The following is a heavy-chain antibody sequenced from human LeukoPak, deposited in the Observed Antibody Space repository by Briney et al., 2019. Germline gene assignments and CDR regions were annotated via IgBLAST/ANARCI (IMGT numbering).Heavy chain of an antibody. CDR3: ATRVLHTNIVVVPAELDY. D-gene: IGHD2-2*01. J-gene: IGHJ4*02. CDR2: FDPEGGET. Sequence: ASVKVSCKVSGHTLTELSMHWVRQAPGKGLEWMGGFDPEGGETIYAQKFQGRVTMTEDTSTDTAYMELSSLRSEDTAVYYCATRVLHTNIVVVPAELDYWGQGTLVTVSS. CDR1: GHTLTELS. V-gene: IGHV1-24*01.